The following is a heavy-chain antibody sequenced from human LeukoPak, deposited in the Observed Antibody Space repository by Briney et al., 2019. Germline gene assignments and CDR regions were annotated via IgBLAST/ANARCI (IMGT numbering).Heavy chain of an antibody. CDR1: GYTFTSYA. V-gene: IGHV1-3*01. Sequence: ASVKVSCKASGYTFTSYAMHWVRQAPGQRLEWMGWINAGNGNTKYSQKFQGRVTITADESTSTAYMELSSLRSEDTAVYYCARVPYSGSYLTWGQGTLVTVSS. D-gene: IGHD1-26*01. CDR2: INAGNGNT. J-gene: IGHJ4*02. CDR3: ARVPYSGSYLT.